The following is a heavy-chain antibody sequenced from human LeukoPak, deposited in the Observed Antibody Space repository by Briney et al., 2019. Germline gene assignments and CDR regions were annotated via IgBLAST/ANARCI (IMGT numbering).Heavy chain of an antibody. CDR2: VFNGGTT. J-gene: IGHJ4*02. CDR3: ASRPAGSTWYGVFDF. D-gene: IGHD6-13*01. Sequence: SETLSLTCTVSGGSITDHFWSWIRQPPGKELEWIGCVFNGGTTNYNPSLKSRVTMSIDPSRDQFSLRLSSVTTADTAIYYCASRPAGSTWYGVFDFWSQGTLVTVSS. CDR1: GGSITDHF. V-gene: IGHV4-59*11.